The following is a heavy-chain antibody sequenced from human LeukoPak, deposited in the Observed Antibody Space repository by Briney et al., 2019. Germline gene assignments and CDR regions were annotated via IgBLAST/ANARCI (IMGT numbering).Heavy chain of an antibody. D-gene: IGHD6-13*01. J-gene: IGHJ4*02. Sequence: PPETLSLTCTVSGGSISSYYWSWIRQPPGKELEWIGYIYYSGSTNYNPSLKSRVTISVDTSKNQFSLKLSSVTAADTAVYYCARVGSSWRYFGYWGQGTLVTVSS. CDR2: IYYSGST. CDR1: GGSISSYY. CDR3: ARVGSSWRYFGY. V-gene: IGHV4-59*01.